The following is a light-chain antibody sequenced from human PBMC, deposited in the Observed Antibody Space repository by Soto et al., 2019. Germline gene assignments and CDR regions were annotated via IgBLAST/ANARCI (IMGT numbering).Light chain of an antibody. Sequence: QSVLTQPPSASGTPGQRVTIFCSGANSNIEDNYVYWYQQLPGTAPKLLIYKNNQRPSGVPDRFSGSRSGTSVSLVISGLQSADEADYYCGARLNSLSRSWVFGGGTQLTVL. V-gene: IGLV1-47*01. CDR2: KNN. CDR3: GARLNSLSRSWV. J-gene: IGLJ3*02. CDR1: NSNIEDNY.